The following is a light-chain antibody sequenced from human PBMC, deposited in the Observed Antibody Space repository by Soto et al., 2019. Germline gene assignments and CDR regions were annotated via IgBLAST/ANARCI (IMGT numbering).Light chain of an antibody. CDR1: QSVSIN. V-gene: IGKV3-15*01. CDR2: GAS. CDR3: QHYNNWPPWT. Sequence: EIVMTQSPATLSVSPGERATLSCRASQSVSINLAWYQQKPGQAPRLLNYGASTRATGIPARFSGSGSGTEFTLTISSLQSEDFAVYYCQHYNNWPPWTFGQGTKVEIK. J-gene: IGKJ1*01.